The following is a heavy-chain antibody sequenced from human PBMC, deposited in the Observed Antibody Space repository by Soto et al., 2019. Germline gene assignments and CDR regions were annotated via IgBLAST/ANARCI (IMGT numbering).Heavy chain of an antibody. D-gene: IGHD6-6*01. CDR2: ISGIGGSK. Sequence: GGSLRLSCAASGFTFSDYAMTWVRQASGKGLEWVSVISGIGGSKYYADSVKGRFTISRDNSKNTLYLQMNTLRAEDTAVYYCAKDKEAAVGRVAARPDYWGQGTLVTVSS. CDR3: AKDKEAAVGRVAARPDY. V-gene: IGHV3-23*01. J-gene: IGHJ4*02. CDR1: GFTFSDYA.